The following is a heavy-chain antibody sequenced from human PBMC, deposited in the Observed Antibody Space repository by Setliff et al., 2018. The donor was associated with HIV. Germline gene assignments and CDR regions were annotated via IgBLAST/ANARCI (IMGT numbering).Heavy chain of an antibody. CDR2: MFYSGNN. D-gene: IGHD3-3*01. CDR1: GGSIRSHY. Sequence: SETLSLTCTVSGGSIRSHYWSWIRQPPGKGLEWIGCMFYSGNNHSSPSLRSRATISADTSKNQFSLNLRSVTAADTAVYSCARNYIDFWSGYFWVHNLFDPWGQGIQVTVSS. V-gene: IGHV4-59*08. CDR3: ARNYIDFWSGYFWVHNLFDP. J-gene: IGHJ5*01.